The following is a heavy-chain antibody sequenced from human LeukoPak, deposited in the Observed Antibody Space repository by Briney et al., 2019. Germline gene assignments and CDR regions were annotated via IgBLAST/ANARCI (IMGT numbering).Heavy chain of an antibody. V-gene: IGHV4-61*02. CDR2: VYTSETP. CDR1: GGSISRGSYF. D-gene: IGHD2-21*01. Sequence: SETLSLTCTVSGGSISRGSYFWSWIRQPAGKGLEWIGRVYTSETPKYNPSLKSRVTISVDTSRNQFSLGLNSVTAADTAVYYCARGGIPDYWGQGILVTVSS. J-gene: IGHJ4*02. CDR3: ARGGIPDY.